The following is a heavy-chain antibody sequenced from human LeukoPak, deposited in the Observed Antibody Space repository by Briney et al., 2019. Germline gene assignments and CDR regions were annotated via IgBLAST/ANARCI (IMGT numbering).Heavy chain of an antibody. D-gene: IGHD1-26*01. CDR2: IYYSGST. Sequence: PSETLSLTCTVSGGSISSYYWSWIRQPPGKGLEWIGYIYYSGSTNYNPSLKSRVTISVDTSKNQFSLKLSSVTAADTAVYYCASRQQYSGSYLASGFDYWGQGTLVTVSS. CDR1: GGSISSYY. J-gene: IGHJ4*02. CDR3: ASRQQYSGSYLASGFDY. V-gene: IGHV4-59*08.